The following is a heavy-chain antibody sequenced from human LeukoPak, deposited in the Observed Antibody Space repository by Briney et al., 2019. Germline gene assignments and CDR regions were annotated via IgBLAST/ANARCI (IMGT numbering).Heavy chain of an antibody. Sequence: GGSLRLSCAASGFTFSSYAMSWVRQAPGKGLEWVSAISGSGGSTYYADSVKGRFTISRDNSKNTLFLQMNSLRAEDTAVYYCARAYDFWSGYYSTWFDPWGQGTLVTVSS. CDR1: GFTFSSYA. D-gene: IGHD3-3*01. CDR2: ISGSGGST. CDR3: ARAYDFWSGYYSTWFDP. J-gene: IGHJ5*02. V-gene: IGHV3-23*01.